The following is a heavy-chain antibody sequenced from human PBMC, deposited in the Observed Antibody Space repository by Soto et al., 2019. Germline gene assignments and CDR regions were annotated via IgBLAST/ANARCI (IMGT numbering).Heavy chain of an antibody. CDR2: IYFSGST. Sequence: SETLSLTCDVFGDSVNSYNYYWTWIRQPPGKDLEWIGNIYFSGSTYYNPSLNSRVTLSIDTSKNHFSLKLTSVTAADTAMYYCARHRAVAGLDYWGQGTLVT. D-gene: IGHD6-19*01. CDR3: ARHRAVAGLDY. J-gene: IGHJ4*02. V-gene: IGHV4-39*01. CDR1: GDSVNSYNYY.